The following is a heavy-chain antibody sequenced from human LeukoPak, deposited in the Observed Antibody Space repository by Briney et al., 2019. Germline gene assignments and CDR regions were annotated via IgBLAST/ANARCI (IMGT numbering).Heavy chain of an antibody. D-gene: IGHD2-2*01. V-gene: IGHV4-30-4*01. Sequence: SETLSLTCTVSGGSISSGDYYWSWIRQPPGKGLEWIGYIYYSGSTYYNPSLKSRVTISVDTSKNQFSLKLSSVTAADTAVYYCARCVFQLAAFDIWGQGTMVTVSS. CDR2: IYYSGST. CDR1: GGSISSGDYY. J-gene: IGHJ3*02. CDR3: ARCVFQLAAFDI.